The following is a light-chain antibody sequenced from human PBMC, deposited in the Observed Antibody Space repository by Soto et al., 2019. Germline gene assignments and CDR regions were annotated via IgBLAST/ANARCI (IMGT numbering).Light chain of an antibody. J-gene: IGLJ2*01. Sequence: SYELTQPPSVSVAPGQTARITCGGNNIGVKSVHWYQPKPGQAPVLVVYDDSARPSGIPARFSGSNSGNTATLTVSRVEGGDEADYYCHVWDSGSDQGIFGGGTKLTVL. CDR1: NIGVKS. CDR2: DDS. V-gene: IGLV3-21*02. CDR3: HVWDSGSDQGI.